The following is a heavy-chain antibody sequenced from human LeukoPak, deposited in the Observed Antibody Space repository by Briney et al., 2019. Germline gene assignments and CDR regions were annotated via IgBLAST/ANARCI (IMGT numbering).Heavy chain of an antibody. V-gene: IGHV7-4-1*02. J-gene: IGHJ6*03. Sequence: ASVKVSCKASGGTFTSYAMNWVRQAPGQGLEWMGWINTNTGNPTYAQGFTGRFVFSLDTSVSTAYLQISSLKAEDTAVYYCARDDCSGGSCYYLPHMDVWGKGTTVTVSS. CDR1: GGTFTSYA. CDR2: INTNTGNP. CDR3: ARDDCSGGSCYYLPHMDV. D-gene: IGHD2-15*01.